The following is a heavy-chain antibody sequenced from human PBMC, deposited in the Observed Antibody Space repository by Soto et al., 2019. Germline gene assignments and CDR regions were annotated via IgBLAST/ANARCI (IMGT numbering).Heavy chain of an antibody. D-gene: IGHD6-13*01. V-gene: IGHV4-59*01. CDR2: FYHSGNT. J-gene: IGHJ4*02. CDR3: ARGTSSWNYFDR. Sequence: TSETLSLTCSVSGGSISSYSWSWIRQPPGKGLEWIGYFYHSGNTNYNPSLKSRVTMSVDTSKKQFSLKLSSLTAADTAMYYCARGTSSWNYFDRWGQGTLVTVSS. CDR1: GGSISSYS.